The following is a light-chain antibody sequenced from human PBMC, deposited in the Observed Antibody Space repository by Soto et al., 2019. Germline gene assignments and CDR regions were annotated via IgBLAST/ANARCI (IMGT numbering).Light chain of an antibody. CDR1: SSDVGGYSY. CDR3: SSYAGSNNLVV. Sequence: QSALTQPPSASGSPGQSVTISCTGTSSDVGGYSYVSWYQQHPGKAPKLMIYEVSKRPSGVPDRFSGSKSGNTASLTVSGLQSEHEADYFCSSYAGSNNLVVFGGGTKLTVL. V-gene: IGLV2-8*01. J-gene: IGLJ2*01. CDR2: EVS.